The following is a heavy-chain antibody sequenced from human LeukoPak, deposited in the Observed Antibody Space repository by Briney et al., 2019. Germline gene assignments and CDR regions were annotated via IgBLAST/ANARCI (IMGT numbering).Heavy chain of an antibody. J-gene: IGHJ1*01. Sequence: GGSLRLSCAASGFTCSNYWMSWVRQAPGKGLEWVANINQDGSEKYYVGSVRGRFTISRDNAKNSLYLQMNSLRAEDTAVYYCTTPPVTAADTWGQGTLVTVSS. CDR1: GFTCSNYW. CDR3: TTPPVTAADT. D-gene: IGHD5-18*01. V-gene: IGHV3-7*01. CDR2: INQDGSEK.